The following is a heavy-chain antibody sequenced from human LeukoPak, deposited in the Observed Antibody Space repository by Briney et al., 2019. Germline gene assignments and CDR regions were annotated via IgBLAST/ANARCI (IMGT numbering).Heavy chain of an antibody. D-gene: IGHD6-19*01. CDR2: IHPGDSDT. CDR3: ARRVGAGTNFHCYYYMDI. CDR1: YW. V-gene: IGHV5-51*01. J-gene: IGHJ6*03. Sequence: YWIIWVRQMPGKDLEWMGIIHPGDSDTRYSPSFQGQVTISADKSINTAYLQWSSLKASDTAMYYCARRVGAGTNFHCYYYMDIWGKGTTVTVSS.